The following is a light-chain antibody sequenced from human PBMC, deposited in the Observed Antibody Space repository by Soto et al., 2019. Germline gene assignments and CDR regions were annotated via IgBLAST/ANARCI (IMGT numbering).Light chain of an antibody. CDR2: GDN. CDR1: SSNIGEGYD. V-gene: IGLV1-40*01. CDR3: QSYDSSLSRV. Sequence: QSALTQPPSVSGAPGQKITISCTGSSSNIGEGYDVHWYRQFPGAAPKLLISGDNNRPSGVPDRFSGSKSGTSASLAITGLQAEDEADYYCQSYDSSLSRVFGTGTKVTVL. J-gene: IGLJ1*01.